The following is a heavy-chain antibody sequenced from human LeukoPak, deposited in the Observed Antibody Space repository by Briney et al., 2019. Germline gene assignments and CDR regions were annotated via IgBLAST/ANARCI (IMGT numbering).Heavy chain of an antibody. J-gene: IGHJ4*02. CDR2: IIPILDIA. V-gene: IGHV1-69*04. D-gene: IGHD6-13*01. Sequence: GSSVTVSFKSSVGTFISYAISWVRQPPAQGLEWMGSIIPILDIANSEQKFQGRVTITADKSTSTAYMELSSMRSEHTAVYCCARDPAATAGVAAAGSYYFDYWGQGTLVTVSS. CDR3: ARDPAATAGVAAAGSYYFDY. CDR1: VGTFISYA.